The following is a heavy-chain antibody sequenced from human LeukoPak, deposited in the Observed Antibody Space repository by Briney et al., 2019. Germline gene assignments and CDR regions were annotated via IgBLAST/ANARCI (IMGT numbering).Heavy chain of an antibody. CDR3: ARAPPITRGPFDP. Sequence: ASVKVSCKASDYIFTNYGISWVRQAPGQGLEWMGWINPNSGGTIYAQKFQGRVTMTRDTSISTVYMELSRLRSDDTAVYYCARAPPITRGPFDPWGQGTLVTVSS. CDR1: DYIFTNYG. D-gene: IGHD3-10*01. V-gene: IGHV1-2*02. CDR2: INPNSGGT. J-gene: IGHJ5*02.